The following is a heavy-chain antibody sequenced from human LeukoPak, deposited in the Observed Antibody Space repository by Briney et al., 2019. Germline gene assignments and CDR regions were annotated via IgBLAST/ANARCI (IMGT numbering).Heavy chain of an antibody. CDR1: GFTFSSYG. D-gene: IGHD6-13*01. CDR3: AKLTAAAGRFDY. J-gene: IGHJ4*02. CDR2: ISYDGSNK. Sequence: GRSLRLSCAASGFTFSSYGMHWVRQAPGKGLEWVAVISYDGSNKYYADSVKGRFTISRDNSKNTLYLQMNSLRAEDTAVYYCAKLTAAAGRFDYWGQGTLVTVSS. V-gene: IGHV3-30*18.